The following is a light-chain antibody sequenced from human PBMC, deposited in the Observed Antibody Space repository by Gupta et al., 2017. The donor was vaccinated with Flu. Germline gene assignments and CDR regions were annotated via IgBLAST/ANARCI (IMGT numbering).Light chain of an antibody. CDR2: DAS. V-gene: IGKV3-11*01. CDR3: QKRSNWPPYT. Sequence: EIVLTQSPGTLSLSPGERATLSCRTSQSVGTYLAWYQQKPGQTPRLLIYDASHRDTGIPARFSGSGSGTDFTLTISSREQEDFAVYYCQKRSNWPPYTFGQGTMMEI. CDR1: QSVGTY. J-gene: IGKJ2*01.